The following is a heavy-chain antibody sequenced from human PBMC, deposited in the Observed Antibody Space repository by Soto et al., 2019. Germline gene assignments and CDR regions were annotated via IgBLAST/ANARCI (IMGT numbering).Heavy chain of an antibody. V-gene: IGHV4-4*07. CDR3: VKNVAAVGPDWFGP. D-gene: IGHD6-13*01. Sequence: QVQLQESGPGLVKPSETLSPICTVSGGSTSDSYWSWIRQTAAKRLEWIGRIHSSGSNYYNPSLKSRVDMSVDRSHNQISLELRSVTVADTATYYCVKNVAAVGPDWFGPWGQGTLVTVS. CDR2: IHSSGSN. J-gene: IGHJ5*02. CDR1: GGSTSDSY.